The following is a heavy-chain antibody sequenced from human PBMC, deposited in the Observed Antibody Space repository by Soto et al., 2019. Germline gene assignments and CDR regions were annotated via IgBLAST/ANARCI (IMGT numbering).Heavy chain of an antibody. CDR1: GGSISSYY. Sequence: SETLSLTCTVSGGSISSYYWSWIRQPPGKGLEWIGYIYYSGSTNYNPSLKSRVTISVDTSKNQFSLKLSSVTAADTAVYYCARDDYGDYDVAFDIWGQGTMVTVSS. J-gene: IGHJ3*02. D-gene: IGHD4-17*01. CDR3: ARDDYGDYDVAFDI. V-gene: IGHV4-59*01. CDR2: IYYSGST.